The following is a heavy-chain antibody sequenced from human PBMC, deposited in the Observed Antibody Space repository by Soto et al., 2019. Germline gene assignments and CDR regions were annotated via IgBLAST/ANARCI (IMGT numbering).Heavy chain of an antibody. V-gene: IGHV3-74*01. CDR3: ARVAVGYYYMDV. CDR1: GFTFSNYW. CDR2: INSDGTRT. Sequence: EVQLVESGGGLVQPGGSLRLSCAASGFTFSNYWMHWVRQAPGKGLVWVSRINSDGTRTNYADSVKGRFTISRDNAENTLYLQMNSLTAEDTAVYYCARVAVGYYYMDVWGNGTTVTVSS. J-gene: IGHJ6*03.